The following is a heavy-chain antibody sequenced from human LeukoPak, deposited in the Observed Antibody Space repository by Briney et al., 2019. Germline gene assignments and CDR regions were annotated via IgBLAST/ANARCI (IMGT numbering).Heavy chain of an antibody. V-gene: IGHV3-30*03. CDR3: ARWGGSGSNYRLDY. D-gene: IGHD1-26*01. CDR1: GFTFSSYG. CDR2: ISYDGSNK. Sequence: GGSLRLSCAASGFTFSSYGMHWVRQAPGKGLEWVAVISYDGSNKYYADSVKGRFTISRDNAKNSLYLQMNSLRAEDTAVYYCARWGGSGSNYRLDYWGQGTLVTVSS. J-gene: IGHJ4*02.